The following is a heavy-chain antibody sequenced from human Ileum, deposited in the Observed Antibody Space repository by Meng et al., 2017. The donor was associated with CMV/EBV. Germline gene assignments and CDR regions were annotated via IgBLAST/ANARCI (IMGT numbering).Heavy chain of an antibody. J-gene: IGHJ4*02. V-gene: IGHV4-39*07. CDR1: GGSTTSSTYY. D-gene: IGHD3-3*01. Sequence: QRPLQHAGPGLVKPSETLSLTCTASGGSTTSSTYYWGWIRQPPGKGLEWIGSVYYSGTTYYNPSLKSRVNMSIDTSKNRFSLKLSSATAADTAVYYCARNVGFYSSQIAYWGQGALVTVSS. CDR3: ARNVGFYSSQIAY. CDR2: VYYSGTT.